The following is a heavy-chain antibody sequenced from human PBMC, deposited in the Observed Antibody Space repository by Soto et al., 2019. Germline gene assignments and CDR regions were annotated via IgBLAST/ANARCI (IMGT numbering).Heavy chain of an antibody. CDR3: AKCKGRLSNKCYYGMDV. V-gene: IGHV3-23*01. J-gene: IGHJ6*02. Sequence: EVLLLESGGGLVQPGGSLRLSCVASGFTFSNYGFTGVRQVSGKGLEWVSLSGGRGDVEYADTVKGRFTSSRDTPKNTVYLDMNGLRVDDTAVYFCAKCKGRLSNKCYYGMDVWGQGPTVTVS. CDR2: SGGRGDV. CDR1: GFTFSNYG. D-gene: IGHD2-21*02.